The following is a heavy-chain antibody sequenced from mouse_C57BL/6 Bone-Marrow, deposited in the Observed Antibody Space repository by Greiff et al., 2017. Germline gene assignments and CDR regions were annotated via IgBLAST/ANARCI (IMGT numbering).Heavy chain of an antibody. CDR1: GYAFTNYL. Sequence: VQLQQSGAELVRPGTSVKVSCKASGYAFTNYLIEWVKQRPGPGLEWIGVINPGSGGTNYNEKFQGKGKLTADKSSSTAYMQLSSLTSEDSAVYYCARSKNWDSWFAYWGQGTLVTVSA. J-gene: IGHJ3*01. V-gene: IGHV1-54*01. CDR3: ARSKNWDSWFAY. CDR2: INPGSGGT. D-gene: IGHD4-1*01.